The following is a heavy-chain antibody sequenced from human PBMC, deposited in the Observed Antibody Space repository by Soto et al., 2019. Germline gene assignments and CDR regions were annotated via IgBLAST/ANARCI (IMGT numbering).Heavy chain of an antibody. J-gene: IGHJ1*01. CDR1: GFTVSSNY. CDR3: ARDRVESGYPEYFQH. D-gene: IGHD3-22*01. CDR2: IYSGGST. V-gene: IGHV3-53*01. Sequence: EVQLVESGGGLIQPGGSLRLSCAASGFTVSSNYMSWVRQAPGTGLEWVSVIYSGGSTYYADSVKGRFTISRDNSKNTLSLQMNRLLAEDTAVYYCARDRVESGYPEYFQHWGQGTLVTVSS.